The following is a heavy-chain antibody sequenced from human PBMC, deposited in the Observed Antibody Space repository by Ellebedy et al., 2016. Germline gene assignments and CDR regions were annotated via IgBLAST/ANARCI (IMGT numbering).Heavy chain of an antibody. J-gene: IGHJ5*02. V-gene: IGHV3-7*01. CDR1: GFTFSNYV. CDR2: IKQDGSEK. Sequence: GGSLRLSXTASGFTFSNYVMSWVRQAPGKGLEWVANIKQDGSEKYYVDSVKGRFTISRDNAKNSLYLQMNSLRAEDTAVYYCARESYITMIVVVTNWFDPWGQGTLVTVSS. CDR3: ARESYITMIVVVTNWFDP. D-gene: IGHD3-22*01.